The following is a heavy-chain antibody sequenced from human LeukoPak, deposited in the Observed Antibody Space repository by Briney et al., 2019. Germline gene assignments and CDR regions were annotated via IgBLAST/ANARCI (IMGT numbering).Heavy chain of an antibody. CDR3: ARVSRSGNEYY. D-gene: IGHD2/OR15-2a*01. CDR2: INTYNGET. V-gene: IGHV1-18*01. CDR1: GYTFTSYG. Sequence: GASVKVSCKASGYTFTSYGISWVRQAPGQGLEWMGWINTYNGETKYARNLQGRVTMTTDASTSTAYMELRSLQSDDTAVYYCARVSRSGNEYYWGQGTLVTVSS. J-gene: IGHJ4*02.